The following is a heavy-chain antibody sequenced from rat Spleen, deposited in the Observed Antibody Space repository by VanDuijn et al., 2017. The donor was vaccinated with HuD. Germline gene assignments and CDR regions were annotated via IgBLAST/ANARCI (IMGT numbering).Heavy chain of an antibody. Sequence: EVQLQESGPGLVKPSQSLSLTCSVTGHSIASSYRWNWIGKFPGNKLEWMGYINSAGSPNYNPSLKSRISISRDTSKNQFFLQVDSVTTEDIATYYCARSDGTHYYLPFADWGQGTLVTVSS. J-gene: IGHJ3*01. CDR2: INSAGSP. CDR1: GHSIASSYR. V-gene: IGHV3-3*01. D-gene: IGHD1-12*02. CDR3: ARSDGTHYYLPFAD.